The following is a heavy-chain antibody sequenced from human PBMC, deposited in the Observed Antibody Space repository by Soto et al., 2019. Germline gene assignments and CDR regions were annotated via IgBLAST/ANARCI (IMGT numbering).Heavy chain of an antibody. CDR1: GDTFGTYA. J-gene: IGHJ4*02. D-gene: IGHD2-15*01. CDR3: ARRRWTLSLQVPDVV. V-gene: IGHV1-69*06. Sequence: QVQLVQSGAELKKPGSSVKVSCTASGDTFGTYAISWVRQAPGQGLEWMGAIITVFAEPHYAQKFQGRVKIGADNSTDTAFLELSSLRYEDTAVYACARRRWTLSLQVPDVVWGQGTLLTVSS. CDR2: IITVFAEP.